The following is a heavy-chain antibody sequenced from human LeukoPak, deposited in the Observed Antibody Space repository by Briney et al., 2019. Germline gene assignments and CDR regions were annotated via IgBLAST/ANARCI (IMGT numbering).Heavy chain of an antibody. V-gene: IGHV1-2*02. J-gene: IGHJ3*02. D-gene: IGHD3-16*01. Sequence: ASVKVSCKASGYTFTGYYMHWVRQAPGQGLEWMGWINPNSGGTNYAQKFQGRVTMTRDTSISTAYMELSRLRSDDTAVYYCARDLEYLYPGGAFDIWGQGTMVTVSS. CDR3: ARDLEYLYPGGAFDI. CDR1: GYTFTGYY. CDR2: INPNSGGT.